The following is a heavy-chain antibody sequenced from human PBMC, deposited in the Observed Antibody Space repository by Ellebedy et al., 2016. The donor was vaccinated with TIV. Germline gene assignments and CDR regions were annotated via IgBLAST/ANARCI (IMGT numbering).Heavy chain of an antibody. D-gene: IGHD3-22*01. CDR1: GYTFTSYG. J-gene: IGHJ4*02. Sequence: ASVKVSCKASGYTFTSYGISWVRQAPGQGLEWMGWISAYNGNTNYAQKLQGRVTMTTDTSTSTAYMELRSLRSDDTAVYYCARGATSGFYGGNFDFWGQGTLVTVSS. CDR3: ARGATSGFYGGNFDF. V-gene: IGHV1-18*01. CDR2: ISAYNGNT.